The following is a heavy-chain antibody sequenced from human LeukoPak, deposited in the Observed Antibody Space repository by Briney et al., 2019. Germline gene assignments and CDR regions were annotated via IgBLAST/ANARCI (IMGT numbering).Heavy chain of an antibody. CDR1: GFSFSTYS. CDR3: ARDSRYSGYDSNSFDY. V-gene: IGHV3-48*01. CDR2: ITSSSSTI. Sequence: PGGSLRLSCAASGFSFSTYSMNWVRQAPGKGLEWVSYITSSSSTIYYADSVKGRFTISRDNAKNSLYLQMKSLRAEDTAVYYCARDSRYSGYDSNSFDYWGQGTLVTVSS. D-gene: IGHD5-12*01. J-gene: IGHJ4*02.